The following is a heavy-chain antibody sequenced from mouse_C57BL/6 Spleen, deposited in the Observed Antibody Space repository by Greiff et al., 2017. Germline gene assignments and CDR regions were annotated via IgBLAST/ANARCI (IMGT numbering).Heavy chain of an antibody. CDR2: IYPGSGST. Sequence: QVQLQQPGAELVKPGASVKMSCKASGYTFTSYWITWVKQRPGQGLEWIGDIYPGSGSTNFNEKFKSKATLTVDTSSSTAYMQLSSLTSEDSAVYYCARRSYYYGSSFDYWDQGTTLTVSS. D-gene: IGHD1-1*01. V-gene: IGHV1-55*01. CDR1: GYTFTSYW. CDR3: ARRSYYYGSSFDY. J-gene: IGHJ2*01.